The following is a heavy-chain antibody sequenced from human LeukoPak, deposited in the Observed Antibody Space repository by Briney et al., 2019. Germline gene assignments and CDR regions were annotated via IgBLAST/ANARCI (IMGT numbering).Heavy chain of an antibody. V-gene: IGHV3-30-3*01. Sequence: PGGSLRLSCAASGFTFSSYAMHWVRQAPGKGLKWVAVISYDGSNKYYADSVKGRFTISRDNSKNTLYLQMNSLRAEDTAVYYCARVLRTYDIWPEGYWGQGTLVTVSS. CDR2: ISYDGSNK. CDR3: ARVLRTYDIWPEGY. D-gene: IGHD3-9*01. CDR1: GFTFSSYA. J-gene: IGHJ4*02.